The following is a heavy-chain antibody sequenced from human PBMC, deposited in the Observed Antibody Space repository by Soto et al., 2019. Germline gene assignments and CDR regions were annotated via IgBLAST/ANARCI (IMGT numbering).Heavy chain of an antibody. CDR2: INHSGST. CDR1: GGSFSGYY. V-gene: IGHV4-34*01. CDR3: ARTPDCSSTSCPALIAAAGFFDY. J-gene: IGHJ4*02. D-gene: IGHD2-2*01. Sequence: PSETLSLTCAVYGGSFSGYYWSWIRQPPGKGLEWIGEINHSGSTNYNPSLKSRVTISVDTSKNQFPLKLSSVTAADTAVYYCARTPDCSSTSCPALIAAAGFFDYWGQGTLVTVSS.